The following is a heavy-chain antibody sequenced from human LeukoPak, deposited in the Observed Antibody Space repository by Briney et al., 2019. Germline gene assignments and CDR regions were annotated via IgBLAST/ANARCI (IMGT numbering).Heavy chain of an antibody. CDR2: IYPSDSDT. Sequence: GESLKISCKASGYTFSNHWIAWVRQMPGKGLEWMGNIYPSDSDTRYNPSFEGHVTMSADQSINTAYLQWTSLKASDTAMYYCARSQDSGYDALDYWGQGILVTVSS. D-gene: IGHD5-12*01. J-gene: IGHJ4*02. CDR1: GYTFSNHW. CDR3: ARSQDSGYDALDY. V-gene: IGHV5-51*01.